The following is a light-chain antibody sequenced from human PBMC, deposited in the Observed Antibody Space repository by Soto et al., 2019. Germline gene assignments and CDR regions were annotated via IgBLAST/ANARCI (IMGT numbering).Light chain of an antibody. V-gene: IGKV3-20*01. CDR1: QSVSSSY. J-gene: IGKJ4*01. Sequence: EIVLTQSPATLSLSPGERATLSCRASQSVSSSYLAWYQQKPGQAPRLLIYGASRRATGIPDRFSGSGSGTDFTLTISRLEPEDFAVYYCQQYGSSRLTFGGGTKVDIK. CDR2: GAS. CDR3: QQYGSSRLT.